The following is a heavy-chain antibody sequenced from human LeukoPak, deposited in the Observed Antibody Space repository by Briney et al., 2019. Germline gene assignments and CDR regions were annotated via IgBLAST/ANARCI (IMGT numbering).Heavy chain of an antibody. Sequence: GGSLRLSCAASGFTFSSYAMSWFRQAQGKGLSWVSAISGSGGSTYYADSVKGRFTISRDNSKNTLYLQMNSLRAEDTAVYYCAKEGSNYYYYMDVWGKGTTVTVSS. J-gene: IGHJ6*03. CDR2: ISGSGGST. CDR1: GFTFSSYA. V-gene: IGHV3-23*01. CDR3: AKEGSNYYYYMDV.